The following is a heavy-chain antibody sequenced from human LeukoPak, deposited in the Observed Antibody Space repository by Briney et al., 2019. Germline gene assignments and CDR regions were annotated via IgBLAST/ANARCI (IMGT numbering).Heavy chain of an antibody. CDR1: GFTFSSYA. CDR2: ISGSGGST. J-gene: IGHJ4*02. CDR3: AKDRMGIVVVVAATTPRFRGY. D-gene: IGHD2-15*01. Sequence: GGSLRLSCAASGFTFSSYAMSWVRQAPGKGLEWVSAISGSGGSTYYADSVKGRFTISRDNSKNTLYLQMNSLRAEDTAVYYCAKDRMGIVVVVAATTPRFRGYWGQGTLVTVSS. V-gene: IGHV3-23*01.